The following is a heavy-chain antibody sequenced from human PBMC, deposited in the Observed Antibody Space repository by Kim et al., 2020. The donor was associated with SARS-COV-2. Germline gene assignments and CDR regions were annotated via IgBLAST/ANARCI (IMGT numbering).Heavy chain of an antibody. J-gene: IGHJ3*02. CDR3: ARLLLWDAFDI. CDR2: T. D-gene: IGHD2-21*01. V-gene: IGHV4-39*01. Sequence: TYTNPSLKSRVTISVDTSKNQVSLKRSSVTAADTAVYYCARLLLWDAFDIWGQGTMVTVSS.